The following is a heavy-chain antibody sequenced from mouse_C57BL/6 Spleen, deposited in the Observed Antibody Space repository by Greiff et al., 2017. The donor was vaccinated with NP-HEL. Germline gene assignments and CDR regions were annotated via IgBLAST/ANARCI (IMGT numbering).Heavy chain of an antibody. Sequence: EVKLVESGGGLVQPKGSLKLSCAASGFSFNTYAMNWVRQAPGKGLEWVARIRSKSNNYATYYADSVKDRFTISRDDSESMLYLQMNNLKTEDTAMYYCVRDGSSFDYWGQGTTLTVSS. D-gene: IGHD1-1*01. J-gene: IGHJ2*01. CDR3: VRDGSSFDY. CDR1: GFSFNTYA. V-gene: IGHV10-1*01. CDR2: IRSKSNNYAT.